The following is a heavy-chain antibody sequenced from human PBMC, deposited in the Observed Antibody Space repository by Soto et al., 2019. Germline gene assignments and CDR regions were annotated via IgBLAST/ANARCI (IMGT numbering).Heavy chain of an antibody. D-gene: IGHD2-21*02. CDR2: ISGSGGDT. J-gene: IGHJ4*02. CDR3: AKRGDKGYYFDY. V-gene: IGHV3-23*01. Sequence: EVQLLESGGVLVQPGESLRLACAASGFIISDYGLSWVRQAPGKGLEWVSAISGSGGDTYYADSVKGRFTISIDNSKNTLFLKIFSLRAEHSAVYYCAKRGDKGYYFDYWGQGTLVTVSS. CDR1: GFIISDYG.